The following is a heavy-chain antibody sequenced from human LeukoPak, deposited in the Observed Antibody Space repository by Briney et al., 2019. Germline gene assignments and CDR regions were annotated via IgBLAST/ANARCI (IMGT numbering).Heavy chain of an antibody. CDR1: GGSISSSSNY. CDR2: IYYSGST. CDR3: ARDVVTKIQY. V-gene: IGHV4-39*07. Sequence: SETLSLTCTVSGGSISSSSNYLGWIRQPPGKGLEWIGSIYYSGSTYYNPSLKSRVTVSVDTSKNQFSLKVTSVTAADTAVYYCARDVVTKIQYWGQGILVSVSS. D-gene: IGHD3-22*01. J-gene: IGHJ4*02.